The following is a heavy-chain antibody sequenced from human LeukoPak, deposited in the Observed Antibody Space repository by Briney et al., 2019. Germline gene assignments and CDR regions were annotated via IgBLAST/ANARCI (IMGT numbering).Heavy chain of an antibody. V-gene: IGHV3-7*04. CDR1: GFTFKSYW. Sequence: PGGSLRLSCAASGFTFKSYWMNWVRQAPGKGLEWVAHIKEDGSEKYYVDSVKGRFTISRDNAKNSLYLQMNSLRAEDTAVYYCARQSGSNALGAFDIWGQGTMVTVSS. CDR3: ARQSGSNALGAFDI. D-gene: IGHD1-26*01. CDR2: IKEDGSEK. J-gene: IGHJ3*02.